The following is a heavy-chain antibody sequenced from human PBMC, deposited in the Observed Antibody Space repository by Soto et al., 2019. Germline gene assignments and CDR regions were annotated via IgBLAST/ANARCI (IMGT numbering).Heavy chain of an antibody. Sequence: PSVKVSCKASGYTFGGFYIHWMRQAPGQGLEWVGTINSNSGATTYAQKFQDSVAMTRDTSVSTAYMDLNRLTSDDTAIYYCAIIMTHSDSFDIWGQGTMVTVSS. CDR2: INSNSGAT. CDR1: GYTFGGFY. D-gene: IGHD3-16*01. V-gene: IGHV1-2*04. J-gene: IGHJ3*02. CDR3: AIIMTHSDSFDI.